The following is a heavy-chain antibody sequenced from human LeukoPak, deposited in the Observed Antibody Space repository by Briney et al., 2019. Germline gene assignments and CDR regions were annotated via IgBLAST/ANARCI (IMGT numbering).Heavy chain of an antibody. J-gene: IGHJ4*02. V-gene: IGHV4-59*01. CDR1: GGSITSYY. CDR2: IYYSGST. CDR3: ARHARGVHVSTLNFFDS. D-gene: IGHD3-10*01. Sequence: SETLSLTCTVSGGSITSYYWSWIRQPPGKGLEWIGYIYYSGSTNFNPSLKGRVNISVDTSEKQFSLKVTSVSAADTAVYYCARHARGVHVSTLNFFDSWGQGTLVTVSS.